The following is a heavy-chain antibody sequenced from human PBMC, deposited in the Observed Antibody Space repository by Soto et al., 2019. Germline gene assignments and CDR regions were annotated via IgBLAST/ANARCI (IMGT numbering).Heavy chain of an antibody. V-gene: IGHV3-73*01. CDR1: GFTFSESA. D-gene: IGHD3-22*01. J-gene: IGHJ5*02. Sequence: GGSLRLSCAASGFTFSESAMHWVRQASGKGLEWVGRIRNKDNNYATAYTASVKGRFTISRDDSKNTVYLQMNSLKIDDTAVYYCAKGSRITMIVVVQPAWGQGTLVTVSS. CDR2: IRNKDNNYAT. CDR3: AKGSRITMIVVVQPA.